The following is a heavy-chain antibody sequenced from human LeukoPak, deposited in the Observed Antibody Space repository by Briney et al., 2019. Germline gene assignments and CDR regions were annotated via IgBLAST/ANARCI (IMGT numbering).Heavy chain of an antibody. J-gene: IGHJ4*02. CDR2: IYYSGST. D-gene: IGHD2-8*02. CDR1: GGSISSSSYY. V-gene: IGHV4-39*07. Sequence: SETLSLTCTVSGGSISSSSYYWGWIRQPPGKGLEWIGSIYYSGSTYYNPSLKSRVTISVDKSKNQFSLKLSSVTAADTAVYYCARAGGARWVDYWGQGTLVTVSS. CDR3: ARAGGARWVDY.